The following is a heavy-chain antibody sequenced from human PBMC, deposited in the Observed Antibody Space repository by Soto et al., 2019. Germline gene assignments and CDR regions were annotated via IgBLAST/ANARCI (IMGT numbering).Heavy chain of an antibody. CDR2: DYYTEIA. Sequence: SETLSLTCPLPGGSLTSYYWSWIRQPPAKGLEWIGLDYYTEIARSNPSLKSRDTISADTSTNQLSMKQSTVTAADTAVYNCTRHRYIYGVYYFDYWGQGTLVTVSS. CDR1: GGSLTSYY. CDR3: TRHRYIYGVYYFDY. J-gene: IGHJ4*02. D-gene: IGHD5-18*01. V-gene: IGHV4-59*08.